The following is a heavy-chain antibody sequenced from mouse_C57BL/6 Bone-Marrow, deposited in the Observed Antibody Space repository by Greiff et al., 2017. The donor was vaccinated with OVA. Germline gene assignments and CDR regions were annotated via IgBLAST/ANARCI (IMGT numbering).Heavy chain of an antibody. J-gene: IGHJ2*01. Sequence: QVQLQQPGAELVMPGASVKLSCKASGYTFISYWMHWVKQRPGQGLEWIGEIDPSDSYTNYNQKFKGKSTLTVDKSSSTAYMQLSSLTSEDSAVYYCARGATVGFDYWGQGTTLTVSS. D-gene: IGHD1-1*01. CDR2: IDPSDSYT. CDR1: GYTFISYW. CDR3: ARGATVGFDY. V-gene: IGHV1-69*01.